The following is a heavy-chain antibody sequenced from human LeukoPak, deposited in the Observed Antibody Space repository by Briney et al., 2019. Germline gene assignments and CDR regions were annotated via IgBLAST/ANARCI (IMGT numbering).Heavy chain of an antibody. CDR2: VYYSGST. D-gene: IGHD3-10*01. V-gene: IGHV4-39*02. CDR3: AREERGHDTFDI. Sequence: SETLSLICTVSGGSMINSGSYWAWIRQPPGQGLEWIASVYYSGSTFYNPSLKSRVAISVDTSKRQFSLQLSSVAAADRAVYYCAREERGHDTFDIWGPGAMVTVSS. CDR1: GGSMINSGSY. J-gene: IGHJ3*02.